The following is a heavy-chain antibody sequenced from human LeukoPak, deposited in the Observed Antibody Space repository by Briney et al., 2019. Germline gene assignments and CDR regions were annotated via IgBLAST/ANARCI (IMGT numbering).Heavy chain of an antibody. CDR1: GYSISSGYY. CDR2: IHHSGST. CDR3: AREANWNYGY. J-gene: IGHJ4*02. V-gene: IGHV4-38-2*02. Sequence: SETLSLTCTVSGYSISSGYYWGWIRQPPGKGLEWIGSIHHSGSTYYNPSLKSRVTIPEDTSKNQFSLKLNSVTAADTAAYYCAREANWNYGYWGQGTLVTVSS. D-gene: IGHD1-7*01.